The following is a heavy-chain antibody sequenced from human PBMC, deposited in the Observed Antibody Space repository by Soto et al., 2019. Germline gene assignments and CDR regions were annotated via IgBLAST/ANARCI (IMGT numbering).Heavy chain of an antibody. CDR1: GFAFSNCA. J-gene: IGHJ4*02. D-gene: IGHD2-21*02. Sequence: GGSLRLSCAASGFAFSNCAMSWVRQAPGKGLEWVSTIKTSGDTTFYADPVKGRFTTSRDDSKNTLYLQMNSLRAEDTATYYCTKDVTGDIGADFWGQGTQVTVS. CDR2: IKTSGDTT. CDR3: TKDVTGDIGADF. V-gene: IGHV3-23*05.